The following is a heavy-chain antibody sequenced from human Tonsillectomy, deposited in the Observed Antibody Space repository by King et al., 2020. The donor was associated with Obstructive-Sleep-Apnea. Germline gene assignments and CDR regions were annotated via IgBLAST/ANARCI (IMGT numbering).Heavy chain of an antibody. J-gene: IGHJ4*02. CDR2: IIGNGGST. V-gene: IGHV3-23*04. Sequence: EVQLVESGGGLVQPGGSLRLSCAASGFTFXSYAMSWVRQAPGKGLEWVSGIIGNGGSTYYADSVKGRFTISRDNSKSTLYLQMNSLRAEGTAVYYCAKDEGGRGGDDDYWGQXTXVTVSX. CDR3: AKDEGGRGGDDDY. CDR1: GFTFXSYA. D-gene: IGHD2-21*02.